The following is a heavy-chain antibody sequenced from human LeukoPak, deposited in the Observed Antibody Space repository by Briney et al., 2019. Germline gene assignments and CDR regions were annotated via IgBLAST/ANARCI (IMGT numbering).Heavy chain of an antibody. V-gene: IGHV3-7*01. CDR1: GFTFSSYW. CDR3: AELGITMIGGV. D-gene: IGHD3-10*02. CDR2: INQDGTEK. J-gene: IGHJ6*04. Sequence: GGSLRLSCVASGFTFSSYWMTWVRQAPGKGLEWVANINQDGTEKHYVDSVKGRFTISRDNAKDSLYLQMNSLRAEDTAVYYCAELGITMIGGVWGKGTTVTISS.